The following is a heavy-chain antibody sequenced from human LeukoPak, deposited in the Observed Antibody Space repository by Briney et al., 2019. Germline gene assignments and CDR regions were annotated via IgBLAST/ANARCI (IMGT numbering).Heavy chain of an antibody. CDR1: GGTFSSYA. Sequence: SVKGSCKAAGGTFSSYAISWVRQAPGQGLEWMGGISSIFGTANYAQKFQGRVTITTDESTSTAYMELSSLRSEDTAVYYCARRGIAAAGNDYWGQGTLVTVSS. V-gene: IGHV1-69*05. J-gene: IGHJ4*02. CDR2: ISSIFGTA. CDR3: ARRGIAAAGNDY. D-gene: IGHD6-13*01.